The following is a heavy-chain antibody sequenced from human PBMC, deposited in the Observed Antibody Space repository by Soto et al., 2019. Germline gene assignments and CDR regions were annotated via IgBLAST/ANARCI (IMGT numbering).Heavy chain of an antibody. CDR3: ARGKGRAVTFDY. Sequence: SVKVSCKSSGGTFSSYAISWVRQAPGQGLEWMGGIIPIFGTANYAQKFQGRVTITADESTSTAYMELSSLRSEDTAVYYCARGKGRAVTFDYWGQGTLVTVSS. CDR1: GGTFSSYA. J-gene: IGHJ4*02. V-gene: IGHV1-69*13. CDR2: IIPIFGTA. D-gene: IGHD6-19*01.